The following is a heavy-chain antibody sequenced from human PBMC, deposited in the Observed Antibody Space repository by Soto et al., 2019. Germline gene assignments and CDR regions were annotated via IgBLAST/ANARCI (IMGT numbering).Heavy chain of an antibody. D-gene: IGHD4-17*01. Sequence: SGPTLVQPTQTLTLTCTFSGFSLSTSGVGVGWIRQPPGKALEWLALIYWDDDKRYSPSLKSRLTITKDTSKNQVVLTMTNMDPVDTATYYCAHTTGTATVTVYFDYWGQGTLVTVSS. CDR2: IYWDDDK. V-gene: IGHV2-5*02. J-gene: IGHJ4*02. CDR1: GFSLSTSGVG. CDR3: AHTTGTATVTVYFDY.